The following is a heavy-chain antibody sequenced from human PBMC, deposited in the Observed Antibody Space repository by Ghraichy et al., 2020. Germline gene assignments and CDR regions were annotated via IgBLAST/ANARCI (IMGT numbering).Heavy chain of an antibody. J-gene: IGHJ4*02. CDR2: ISGSGGST. Sequence: GGSLRLSCAASGFTFSSYAMSWVRQAPAKGLEWVSAISGSGGSTYYADSVKGRFTISRDNSKNTLYLQMNSLRAEDTAVYYCAKDRCHATDDYDSSGYYYASPYWGQGTLVTVSS. D-gene: IGHD3-22*01. CDR1: GFTFSSYA. CDR3: AKDRCHATDDYDSSGYYYASPY. V-gene: IGHV3-23*01.